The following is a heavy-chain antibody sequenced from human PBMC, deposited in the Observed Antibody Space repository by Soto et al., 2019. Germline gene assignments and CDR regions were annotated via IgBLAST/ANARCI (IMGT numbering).Heavy chain of an antibody. D-gene: IGHD3-10*01. CDR2: ISGSGGST. CDR1: ECAFSSYA. J-gene: IGHJ6*02. V-gene: IGHV3-23*01. Sequence: GGPLRHRCTASECAFSSYAMSGVRPTPGKGLAWVSAISGSGGSTYYADSVKGRFTISRDNSKNTLYLQMNSLRAEDTAVYYCAKSFYKLRGVRLSYYYYGMDVWGQGTTVTGSS. CDR3: AKSFYKLRGVRLSYYYYGMDV.